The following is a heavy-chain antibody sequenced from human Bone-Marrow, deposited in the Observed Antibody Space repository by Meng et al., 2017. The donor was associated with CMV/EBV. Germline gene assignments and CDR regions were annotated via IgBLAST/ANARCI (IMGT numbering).Heavy chain of an antibody. D-gene: IGHD3-3*01. CDR1: GFTFSSYA. V-gene: IGHV3-30*04. CDR2: ISYDGSNK. J-gene: IGHJ6*02. CDR3: ARDYDFWSGYYTGIFRYYYGMDV. Sequence: GGSLRLSCAASGFTFSSYAMHWVRQAPGKGLEWVAVISYDGSNKYYADSVKGRFTISRDNAKNSLYLQMNSLRAEDTAVYYCARDYDFWSGYYTGIFRYYYGMDVWGQGTTVTVSS.